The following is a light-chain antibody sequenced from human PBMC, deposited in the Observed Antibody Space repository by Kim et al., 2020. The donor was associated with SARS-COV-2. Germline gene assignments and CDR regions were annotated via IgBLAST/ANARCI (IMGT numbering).Light chain of an antibody. V-gene: IGKV3-20*01. Sequence: SPGERATLSCRASPSVSSSYLAWYQQKPGQAPRLLIYGASSRATGIPDRFSGSGSGTDFTLTISRLEPEDFAVYYCQQYGSSPTYTFGQGTKLE. J-gene: IGKJ2*01. CDR2: GAS. CDR1: PSVSSSY. CDR3: QQYGSSPTYT.